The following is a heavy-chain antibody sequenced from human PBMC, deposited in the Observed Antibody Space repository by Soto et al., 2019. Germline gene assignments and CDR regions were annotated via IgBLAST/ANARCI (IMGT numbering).Heavy chain of an antibody. J-gene: IGHJ6*02. D-gene: IGHD2-2*02. Sequence: TGGSLRLSCVGSGFTFSTYSINWVRQAPGKGLEWVSSISSRSDIYYADSVKGRFTISRDNAKNSVSLQMNSLRAEDTAVYYCAREYTAWPLAYGLDVWGQGTTVTVSS. V-gene: IGHV3-21*01. CDR3: AREYTAWPLAYGLDV. CDR2: ISSRSDI. CDR1: GFTFSTYS.